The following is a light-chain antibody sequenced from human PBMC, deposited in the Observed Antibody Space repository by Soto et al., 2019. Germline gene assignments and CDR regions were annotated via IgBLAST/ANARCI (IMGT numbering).Light chain of an antibody. Sequence: EIVMTQSPATLSVSPGESSTLSCSASQSVSVNLAWYQQKPGQPPRLLIYGASTRATGIPARFSGSGSGTEFTLTINSLQSEDFAVYYCQQDNNWPPLTFGGGTKVDIK. V-gene: IGKV3-15*01. CDR3: QQDNNWPPLT. CDR1: QSVSVN. CDR2: GAS. J-gene: IGKJ4*01.